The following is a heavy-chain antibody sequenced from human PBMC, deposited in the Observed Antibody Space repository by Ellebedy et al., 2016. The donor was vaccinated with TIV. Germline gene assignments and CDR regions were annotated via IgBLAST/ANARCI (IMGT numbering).Heavy chain of an antibody. CDR2: LSSSGDST. J-gene: IGHJ1*01. CDR1: GFSFSSYA. CDR3: AKDKFTVNMYFLGGEHLQH. D-gene: IGHD4-17*01. Sequence: GGSLRLXCAASGFSFSSYAMTWVRQAPGKGLEWVSALSSSGDSTYYADSVKGRFTISRDNSKNTLYLQMNSLRAEDTAVYYCAKDKFTVNMYFLGGEHLQHWGQGTLVIVSS. V-gene: IGHV3-23*01.